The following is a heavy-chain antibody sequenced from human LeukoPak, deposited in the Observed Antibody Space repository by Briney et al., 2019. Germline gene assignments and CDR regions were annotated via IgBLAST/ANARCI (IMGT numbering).Heavy chain of an antibody. CDR1: GYTFTSYA. Sequence: GASVKVSCKASGYTFTSYAISWVRQAPGQGLEWMGRIIPILGIANYAQKFQGRVTITADKSTSTAYMELSSLRSEDTAVYYCARGGYYDSSGYSFQHWGQGTLVTVSS. J-gene: IGHJ1*01. CDR2: IIPILGIA. CDR3: ARGGYYDSSGYSFQH. D-gene: IGHD3-22*01. V-gene: IGHV1-69*04.